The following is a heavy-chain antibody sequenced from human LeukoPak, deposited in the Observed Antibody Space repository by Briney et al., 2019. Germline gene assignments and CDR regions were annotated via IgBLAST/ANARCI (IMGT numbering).Heavy chain of an antibody. J-gene: IGHJ5*02. Sequence: ASVKVSCKASGYTFTSYDINWVRQATGQGLEWMGWMNPNSGNTGYAQKFQGRVTMTRNTSISTAYMELSSLRSEDTAVYYCATDSSSYDWFDPWGQGTLVTVSS. D-gene: IGHD3-22*01. CDR2: MNPNSGNT. CDR1: GYTFTSYD. V-gene: IGHV1-8*01. CDR3: ATDSSSYDWFDP.